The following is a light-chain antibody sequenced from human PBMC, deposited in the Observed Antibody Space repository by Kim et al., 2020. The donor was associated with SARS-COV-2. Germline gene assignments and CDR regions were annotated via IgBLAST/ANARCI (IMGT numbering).Light chain of an antibody. CDR2: ASS. V-gene: IGKV3-20*01. CDR1: QVLSSTY. J-gene: IGKJ1*01. Sequence: EIVLTQSPGTLSLSPGERVTLSCRASQVLSSTYLAWYQQKPGQAPSLLIYASSTRATGIPDRFSGSGSGTDFTLTISKLEPEDFAVYYCQHYGSSPRTFGQGTKVDIK. CDR3: QHYGSSPRT.